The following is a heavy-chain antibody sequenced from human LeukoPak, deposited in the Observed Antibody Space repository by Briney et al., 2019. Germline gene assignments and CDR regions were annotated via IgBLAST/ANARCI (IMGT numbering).Heavy chain of an antibody. CDR3: AKGGSFVNSFDY. Sequence: GGSLRLSCAASGFTFSSYAMSWVRQAPGKGLEWVSAISGSGGSTYYADSVKGRFTISRDNSKNTLYLQVNSLRAEDTAVYYCAKGGSFVNSFDYWGRGTLVTVSS. D-gene: IGHD2/OR15-2a*01. V-gene: IGHV3-23*01. CDR2: ISGSGGST. CDR1: GFTFSSYA. J-gene: IGHJ4*02.